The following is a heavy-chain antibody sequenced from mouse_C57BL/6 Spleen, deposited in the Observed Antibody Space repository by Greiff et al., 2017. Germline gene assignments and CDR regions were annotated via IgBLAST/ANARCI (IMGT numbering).Heavy chain of an antibody. D-gene: IGHD3-2*02. Sequence: QVQLQQPGAELVKPGASVKMSCKASGYTFTSYWITWVKQRPGQGLEWIGDIYPGSGSTNYNEKFKSKATLTVEPSSSTAYMQLSSLTSEDSAVYYCASTAQATYWYFDVWGTGTTVTVSS. CDR1: GYTFTSYW. V-gene: IGHV1-55*01. CDR3: ASTAQATYWYFDV. J-gene: IGHJ1*03. CDR2: IYPGSGST.